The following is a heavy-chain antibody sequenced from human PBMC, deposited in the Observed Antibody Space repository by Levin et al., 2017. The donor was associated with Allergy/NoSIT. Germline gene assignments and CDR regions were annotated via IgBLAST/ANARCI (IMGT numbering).Heavy chain of an antibody. J-gene: IGHJ4*02. CDR1: GFTVSSNY. CDR3: ARDLRGITGTGDY. V-gene: IGHV3-53*01. CDR2: IYSGGST. Sequence: GGSLRLSCAASGFTVSSNYMSWVRQAPGKGLEWVSVIYSGGSTYYADSVKGRFTISRDNSKNTLYLQMNSLRAEDTAVYYCARDLRGITGTGDYWGQGTLVTVSS. D-gene: IGHD1-7*01.